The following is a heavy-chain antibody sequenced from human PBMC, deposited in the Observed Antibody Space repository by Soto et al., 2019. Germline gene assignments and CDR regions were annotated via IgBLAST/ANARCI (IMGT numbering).Heavy chain of an antibody. CDR3: ARVEVVGARGPNWFDP. CDR2: ISAYNGNT. Sequence: ASVKVSCKASGYTFTSYGISWVRQAPGQGLEWMGWISAYNGNTNYAQKLQGRVTMTTDTSTSTAYMELRSLRSDDTAVYYCARVEVVGARGPNWFDPWGQGTLVTVSS. V-gene: IGHV1-18*01. CDR1: GYTFTSYG. D-gene: IGHD1-26*01. J-gene: IGHJ5*02.